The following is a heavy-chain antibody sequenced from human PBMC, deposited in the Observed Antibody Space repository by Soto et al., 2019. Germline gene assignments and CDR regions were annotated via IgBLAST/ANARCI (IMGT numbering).Heavy chain of an antibody. D-gene: IGHD6-13*01. CDR3: VRATPAARDFDY. CDR1: GFSFSDHY. Sequence: PGGSLRLSCAASGFSFSDHYMDWVRQAPGKGLEWVARIRNKANTYSTEYAASVKDRFTISRDESKSSLYLQMNSLKTEDTAVYYCVRATPAARDFDYWGLGTLVTVPS. V-gene: IGHV3-72*01. CDR2: IRNKANTYST. J-gene: IGHJ4*02.